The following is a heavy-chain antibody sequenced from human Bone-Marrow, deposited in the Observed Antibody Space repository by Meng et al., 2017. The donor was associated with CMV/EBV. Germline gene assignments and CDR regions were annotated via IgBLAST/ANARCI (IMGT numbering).Heavy chain of an antibody. D-gene: IGHD3-10*01. V-gene: IGHV4-34*01. Sequence: SETLSLTCAVYGGSFSGYYWSWIRQPPGKGLEWIGEINHSGSTNYNPSLKSRVTISVDTSKNQFSLKLSSVTAADTAVYYCARGEWFGVYFDYWGQGTLVPVSS. J-gene: IGHJ4*02. CDR1: GGSFSGYY. CDR2: INHSGST. CDR3: ARGEWFGVYFDY.